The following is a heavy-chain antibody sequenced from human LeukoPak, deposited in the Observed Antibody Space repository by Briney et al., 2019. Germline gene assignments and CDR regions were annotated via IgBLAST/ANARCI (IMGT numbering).Heavy chain of an antibody. D-gene: IGHD5-12*01. CDR3: ARRDIVATSDY. CDR2: IYHSGST. J-gene: IGHJ4*02. CDR1: GGSISSSNW. Sequence: PSGTLSLTCAVSGGSISSSNWWSWVRQPPGKGLEWIGEIYHSGSTNYNPSLKSRVTISVDTSKNQFSLKLSSVTAADTAVYYCARRDIVATSDYWGQGTLVTVSS. V-gene: IGHV4-4*02.